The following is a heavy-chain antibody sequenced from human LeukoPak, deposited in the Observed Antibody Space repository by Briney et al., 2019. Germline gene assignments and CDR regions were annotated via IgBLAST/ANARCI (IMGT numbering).Heavy chain of an antibody. Sequence: PGGSLRLSCVASGFTFSNAWMSWVREAPGKGLEWVGRIKSKTDGGTTDYAAPVKGRFTISRDDSKNTLYLQMNSLKTEDTAVYYCTTVPWYSLGYCSSTSCYGVDYWGQGTLVTVSS. CDR2: IKSKTDGGTT. CDR1: GFTFSNAW. V-gene: IGHV3-15*01. D-gene: IGHD2-2*01. J-gene: IGHJ4*02. CDR3: TTVPWYSLGYCSSTSCYGVDY.